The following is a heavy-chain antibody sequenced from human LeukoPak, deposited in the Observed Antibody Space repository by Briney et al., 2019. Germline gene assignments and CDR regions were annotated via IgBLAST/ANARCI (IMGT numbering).Heavy chain of an antibody. CDR2: VYCSGST. J-gene: IGHJ5*02. CDR1: GGSISSSSYY. CDR3: ARVQGSGRTLRFAP. Sequence: SETLSLTCTVSGGSISSSSYYWGWIRQPPGKGLEWIGSVYCSGSTYYNPSLKSRVTICVYTSKNQFSLKLSSVTAADTAVYYCARVQGSGRTLRFAPRGQATLATVS. V-gene: IGHV4-39*07. D-gene: IGHD3-10*01.